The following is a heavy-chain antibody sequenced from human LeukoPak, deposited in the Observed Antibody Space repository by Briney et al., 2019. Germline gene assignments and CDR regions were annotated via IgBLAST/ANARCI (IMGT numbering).Heavy chain of an antibody. V-gene: IGHV4-59*01. Sequence: SETLSLTCTVSGGSISSYYWSWIRQPPGKGLEWIGYIYYSGSTNYNPSLKSRVTISVDTSKNQFSLKLSSVTAADTAMYYCAGGAHPARFDPWGQGTLVTVSS. CDR3: AGGAHPARFDP. CDR2: IYYSGST. CDR1: GGSISSYY. D-gene: IGHD2-21*01. J-gene: IGHJ5*02.